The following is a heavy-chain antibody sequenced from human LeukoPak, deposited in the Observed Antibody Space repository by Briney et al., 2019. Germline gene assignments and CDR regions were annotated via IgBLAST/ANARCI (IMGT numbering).Heavy chain of an antibody. Sequence: PGGSLRLSCAASGFTFSSYAMHWVRQAPGKGLEWVAVISYDGSNKYYADSVKGRFTISRDNSKNTLYLQMNSLRAEDTAVYYCARAITMVRGDVPFDPWGQGTLVTVSS. CDR1: GFTFSSYA. CDR3: ARAITMVRGDVPFDP. CDR2: ISYDGSNK. J-gene: IGHJ5*02. V-gene: IGHV3-30*04. D-gene: IGHD3-10*01.